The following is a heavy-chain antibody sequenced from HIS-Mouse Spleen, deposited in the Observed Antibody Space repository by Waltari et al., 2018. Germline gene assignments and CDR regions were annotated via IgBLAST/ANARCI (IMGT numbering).Heavy chain of an antibody. J-gene: IGHJ2*01. CDR1: GGPISSSSYY. CDR3: AREIPYSSSWYDWYFDL. CDR2: VYYSGRT. D-gene: IGHD6-13*01. V-gene: IGHV4-39*07. Sequence: QLQLQESGPGLVKPSETLSLTCTVSGGPISSSSYYWGWIRQPPGQGLGWSGGVYYSGRTYYNPSLKSRVTISVDTSKNQFSLKLSSVTAADTAVYYCAREIPYSSSWYDWYFDLWGRGTLVTVSS.